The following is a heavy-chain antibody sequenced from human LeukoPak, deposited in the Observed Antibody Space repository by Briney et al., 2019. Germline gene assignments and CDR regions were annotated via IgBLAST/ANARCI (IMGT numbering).Heavy chain of an antibody. CDR1: GFTFSSYG. V-gene: IGHV3-30*18. Sequence: GRSLRLSCAASGFTFSSYGMHWVRQAPGKGLEWVAVISYDGSNKYYADSVKGRFTISRDNSKNTLYLQMNSLRAEDTAVYYCAKPHPYCSSTSCSLNDWGQGTLVTVSS. D-gene: IGHD2-2*01. J-gene: IGHJ4*02. CDR3: AKPHPYCSSTSCSLND. CDR2: ISYDGSNK.